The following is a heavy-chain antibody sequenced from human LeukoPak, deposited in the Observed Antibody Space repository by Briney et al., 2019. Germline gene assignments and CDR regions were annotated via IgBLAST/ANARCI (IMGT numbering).Heavy chain of an antibody. CDR3: AKSRRSGYDLDY. CDR1: GFTFSSYA. D-gene: IGHD5-12*01. Sequence: PGGSLRLSCAASGFTFSSYAMSWVRQAPGKGLEWVSAISGSGGSTYYADSVRGRFTISRDNSKNTLYLQMNSLRAEDTAVYYCAKSRRSGYDLDYWGQGTLVTVSS. V-gene: IGHV3-23*01. CDR2: ISGSGGST. J-gene: IGHJ4*02.